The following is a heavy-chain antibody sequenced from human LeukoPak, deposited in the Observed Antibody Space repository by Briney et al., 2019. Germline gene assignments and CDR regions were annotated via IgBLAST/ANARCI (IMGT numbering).Heavy chain of an antibody. D-gene: IGHD3-16*01. CDR1: GFTFSSYW. CDR2: ISTDASST. V-gene: IGHV3-74*01. J-gene: IGHJ4*02. CDR3: AKDYAVGSIDY. Sequence: GGSLRLSCAGSGFTFSSYWMHWVRQAPGKGLVWVSRISTDASSTTYADSVRGRFTISRDNSKNTVSLQMESLRAEDTALYYCAKDYAVGSIDYWGQGTLVTVSS.